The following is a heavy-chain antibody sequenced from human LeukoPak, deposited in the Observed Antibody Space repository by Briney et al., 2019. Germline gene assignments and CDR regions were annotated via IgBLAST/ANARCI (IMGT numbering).Heavy chain of an antibody. CDR2: MSYDGSNK. Sequence: GGSRRLSCAASGFTFSSYAIHWVRQAPGKGLEWVAGMSYDGSNKFYADSVKGRFTISRDNSKNTLFLQMNNLKTEDTAAYYCAKAGYTYGTMTYFHSWGQGTLVTVSS. J-gene: IGHJ4*02. CDR3: AKAGYTYGTMTYFHS. V-gene: IGHV3-30*04. CDR1: GFTFSSYA. D-gene: IGHD5-18*01.